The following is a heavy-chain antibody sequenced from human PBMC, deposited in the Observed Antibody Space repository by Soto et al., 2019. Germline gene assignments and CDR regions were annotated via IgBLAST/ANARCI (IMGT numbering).Heavy chain of an antibody. D-gene: IGHD2-2*01. CDR3: ARQSTYIHDF. V-gene: IGHV5-51*01. CDR1: GYRLDAAW. CDR2: IKPGGSDL. Sequence: GESLKISCKGVGYRLDAAWIGWVRQMPGKGLEWMGIIKPGGSDLRYSPSFRGQVTISADAAVHTAYLQWDSLKASDTAMYYCARQSTYIHDFWGQGTLVTVSS. J-gene: IGHJ4*02.